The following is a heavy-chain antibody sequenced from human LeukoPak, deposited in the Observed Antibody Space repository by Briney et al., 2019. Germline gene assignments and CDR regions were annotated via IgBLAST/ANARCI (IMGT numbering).Heavy chain of an antibody. V-gene: IGHV4-39*01. CDR2: IYYRGRT. J-gene: IGHJ4*02. D-gene: IGHD1-20*01. Sequence: SETLSLTCTVSAGSISIRNYLCGWRRPPPGKEPLCVWNIYYRGRTDYNPSLKSRVTISVDTSKNQFSLKLNSVTAADTAVYYCARISETNLDFDYWGQGALATVSS. CDR3: ARISETNLDFDY. CDR1: AGSISIRNYL.